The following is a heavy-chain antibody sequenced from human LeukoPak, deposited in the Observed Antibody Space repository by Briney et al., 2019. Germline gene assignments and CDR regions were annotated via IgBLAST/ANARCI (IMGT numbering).Heavy chain of an antibody. CDR2: ISYDGSNK. D-gene: IGHD5-18*01. Sequence: PGRSLRLSCAASGFTFSSYGMHWVRQAPGKGLEWVADISYDGSNKYYADSVKGRFTISRDNSKNTLYLQMNSLRAEDTAVYYCAKATVYGYSYGFDYWGQGILVTVSS. CDR3: AKATVYGYSYGFDY. J-gene: IGHJ4*02. V-gene: IGHV3-30*18. CDR1: GFTFSSYG.